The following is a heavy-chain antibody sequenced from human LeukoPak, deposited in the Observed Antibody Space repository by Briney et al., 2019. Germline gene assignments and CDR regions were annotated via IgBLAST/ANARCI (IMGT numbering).Heavy chain of an antibody. Sequence: GGSLRLSCAACGFTFSSYAMSWVRQAPGKGLEWVSAISGSGGSTYYADSVKGRFTISRDNSKSTLYLQMNSLRAEDTAVYYCAKDPGDSSGYFRVFDYWGQGTLVTVSS. J-gene: IGHJ4*02. D-gene: IGHD3-22*01. CDR2: ISGSGGST. V-gene: IGHV3-23*01. CDR3: AKDPGDSSGYFRVFDY. CDR1: GFTFSSYA.